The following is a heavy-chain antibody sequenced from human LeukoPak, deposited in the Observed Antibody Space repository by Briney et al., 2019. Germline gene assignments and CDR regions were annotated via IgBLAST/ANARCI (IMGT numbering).Heavy chain of an antibody. J-gene: IGHJ4*02. CDR3: ARGRFPGSGSYYNSFDY. Sequence: ASVKVSCKASGYTFTSYAVTWVRQAPGQGLEWMGWINVANGDTNYAQKFQGRVTVTTDTSTSTAYMELRSLTSDDTAVYYCARGRFPGSGSYYNSFDYYGQGTLVTVSS. D-gene: IGHD3-10*01. V-gene: IGHV1-18*01. CDR1: GYTFTSYA. CDR2: INVANGDT.